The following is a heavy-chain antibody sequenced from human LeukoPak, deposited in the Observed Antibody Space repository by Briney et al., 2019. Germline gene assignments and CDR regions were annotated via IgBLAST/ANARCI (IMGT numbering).Heavy chain of an antibody. CDR1: DSSMSGYY. Sequence: SETLSLTCAVPDSSMSGYYWSWIRQSPGKGLEWIGYTYYSGSTNYNPSLKSRVTISIDTSKNQFSLKLTSVTTADTAVYYCARDNSVEDTAWWFDPWGQGTLVTVSS. D-gene: IGHD4-23*01. J-gene: IGHJ5*02. CDR2: TYYSGST. V-gene: IGHV4-59*01. CDR3: ARDNSVEDTAWWFDP.